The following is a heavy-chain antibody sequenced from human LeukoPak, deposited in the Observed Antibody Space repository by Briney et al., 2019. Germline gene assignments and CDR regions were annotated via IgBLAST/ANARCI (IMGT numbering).Heavy chain of an antibody. CDR1: GGSISSGYY. J-gene: IGHJ4*02. CDR2: IYHSGST. CDR3: ARESYCSGGSCYWSDY. V-gene: IGHV4-38-2*02. D-gene: IGHD2-15*01. Sequence: SETLSLTCTVSGGSISSGYYWGWIRQPPGKGLEWIGSIYHSGSTYYNPSLKSRVTISVDTSKNQFSLKLSSVTAADTAVYYCARESYCSGGSCYWSDYWGQGTLVTVSS.